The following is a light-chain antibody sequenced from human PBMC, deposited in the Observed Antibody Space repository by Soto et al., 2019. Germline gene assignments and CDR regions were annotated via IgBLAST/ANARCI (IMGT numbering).Light chain of an antibody. V-gene: IGKV3-15*01. CDR3: QQYNSWLWT. CDR2: GAS. CDR1: QSVSSK. Sequence: EIVMTQSPATLSVSPGEGATLSCRASQSVSSKLAWYQQKPGQAPRLLIYGASTRVTGIPARFSGSGSGTEFTLIISSLQSEDSAVYYCQQYNSWLWTFGQGTKVDI. J-gene: IGKJ1*01.